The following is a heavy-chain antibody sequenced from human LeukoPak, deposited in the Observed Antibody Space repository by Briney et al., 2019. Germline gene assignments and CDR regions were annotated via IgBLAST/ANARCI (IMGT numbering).Heavy chain of an antibody. J-gene: IGHJ4*02. CDR3: ARPHELYSNGGWERLDY. CDR2: IYTSGST. CDR1: GGSISSGSYY. V-gene: IGHV4-61*02. Sequence: SETLSLTCTVSGGSISSGSYYWSWVRQPAGKGLEWIGRIYTSGSTNYNPSLKSRVTISVDTSKNQFSLKLSSVTAADTAVYYCARPHELYSNGGWERLDYWGQGTLVTVSS. D-gene: IGHD1-26*01.